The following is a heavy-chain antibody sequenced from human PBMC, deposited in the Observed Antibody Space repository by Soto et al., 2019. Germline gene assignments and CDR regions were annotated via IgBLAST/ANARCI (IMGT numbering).Heavy chain of an antibody. CDR3: ARGLDYVVY. Sequence: QVQLQQWGAGLLKPSETLSLTCAVYGGSFSGYYWNWIRQPPGKGLEWIGEINHSGSTNYNPSLKSRVTISVDTSKTQFSLKLSSVTAADTAVYYCARGLDYVVYWGQGTLVTVSS. V-gene: IGHV4-34*01. CDR2: INHSGST. J-gene: IGHJ4*02. CDR1: GGSFSGYY.